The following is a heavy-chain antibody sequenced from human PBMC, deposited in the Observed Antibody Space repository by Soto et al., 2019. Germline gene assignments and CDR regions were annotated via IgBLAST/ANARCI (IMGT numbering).Heavy chain of an antibody. V-gene: IGHV3-7*05. CDR3: ARRYLESWTLSICSAPYDY. J-gene: IGHJ4*02. D-gene: IGHD2-2*01. Sequence: EVQLVESGGGLVQPGGSLRLSCAASGFTFSRFWMTWVRQAPGIGLEWVANIKQDGSKKYYVDSVQGRFTISRDNAKNSLYLQMNSLRAEDTAVYSCARRYLESWTLSICSAPYDYWGQGTLVTVSS. CDR1: GFTFSRFW. CDR2: IKQDGSKK.